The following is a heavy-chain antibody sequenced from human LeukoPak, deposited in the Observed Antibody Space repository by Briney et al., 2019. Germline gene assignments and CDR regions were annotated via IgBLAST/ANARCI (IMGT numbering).Heavy chain of an antibody. D-gene: IGHD3-10*01. CDR1: GFTFSSYA. V-gene: IGHV4-38-2*01. CDR2: IYYSGST. CDR3: ARTAMVRGVILYYYYMDV. J-gene: IGHJ6*03. Sequence: PGGSLRLSCAASGFTFSSYAMSWIRQPPGKGLEWIGSIYYSGSTNYNPSLKSRVTISVDTSKNQFSLKLSSVTAADTAVYYCARTAMVRGVILYYYYMDVWGKGTTVTVSS.